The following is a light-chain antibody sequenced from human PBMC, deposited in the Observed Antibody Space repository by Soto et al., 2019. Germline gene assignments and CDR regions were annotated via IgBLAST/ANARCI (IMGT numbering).Light chain of an antibody. CDR2: DVN. V-gene: IGLV2-14*03. CDR1: SSDIGRYSY. CDR3: SSKTDTSTLYV. Sequence: QSALTQPASVSGSPGQSITISCTGTSSDIGRYSYVSWYQQHPGKAPKLLIYDVNNRHLGISSRFSGSKSGNTASLTISGLQAEDEADYYCSSKTDTSTLYVFGSGTKLTVL. J-gene: IGLJ1*01.